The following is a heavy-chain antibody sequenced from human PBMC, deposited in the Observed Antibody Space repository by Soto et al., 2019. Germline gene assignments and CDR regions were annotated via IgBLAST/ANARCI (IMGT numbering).Heavy chain of an antibody. CDR1: GCSSSSGGYS. CDR2: IYHSGST. D-gene: IGHD3-9*01. V-gene: IGHV4-30-2*01. J-gene: IGHJ4*02. Sequence: TLSLTCAFSGCSSSSGGYSWSWIRQPPGKGLEWIGYIYHSGSTYYNPSLKSRVTISVDRSKNQFSLKLSSVTAADTAVYYCARTPDIWGQGTLVTVSS. CDR3: ARTPDI.